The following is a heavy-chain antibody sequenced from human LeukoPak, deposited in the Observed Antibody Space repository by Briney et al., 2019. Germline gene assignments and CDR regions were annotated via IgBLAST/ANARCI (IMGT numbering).Heavy chain of an antibody. CDR3: ARDLLAYCGGDCPIDY. V-gene: IGHV1-69*13. J-gene: IGHJ4*02. D-gene: IGHD2-21*02. CDR2: IIPIFGTA. Sequence: GASVKVSCKASGGTFSSYAISWVRQAPGQGLEWMGGIIPIFGTANYAQKFQGRVTITADESTSTAYMELRSLRSDDTAVYYCARDLLAYCGGDCPIDYWGQGTLVTVSS. CDR1: GGTFSSYA.